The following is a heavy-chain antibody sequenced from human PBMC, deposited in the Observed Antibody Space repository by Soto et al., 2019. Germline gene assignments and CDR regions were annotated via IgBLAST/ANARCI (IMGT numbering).Heavy chain of an antibody. J-gene: IGHJ4*02. CDR1: GGSISSGDYY. D-gene: IGHD3-10*01. CDR2: IYYSGST. CDR3: ARVRGVTYFDY. V-gene: IGHV4-30-4*01. Sequence: QVQLQESGPGLVKPSQTLSLTCTVSGGSISSGDYYWSWIRRPPGKGLEWIGYIYYSGSTYYNPYLKSRVTISVDTSKNQFSLKLSSVTAADTAVYYCARVRGVTYFDYWGQGTLVTVSS.